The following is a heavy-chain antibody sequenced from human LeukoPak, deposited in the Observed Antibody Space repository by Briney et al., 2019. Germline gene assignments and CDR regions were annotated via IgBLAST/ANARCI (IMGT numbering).Heavy chain of an antibody. CDR1: GYSISSGYY. D-gene: IGHD3-10*01. CDR3: TRGTMVRRLSVYYFDY. V-gene: IGHV4-38-2*01. J-gene: IGHJ4*02. Sequence: SETLSLTCAVSGYSISSGYYWGWLRQPPGKGLEWIANIYHSGSTSYNSSLESRATISVDTSKNQFSLKLTSVTAADTAVYYCTRGTMVRRLSVYYFDYWGQGTLISVFS. CDR2: IYHSGST.